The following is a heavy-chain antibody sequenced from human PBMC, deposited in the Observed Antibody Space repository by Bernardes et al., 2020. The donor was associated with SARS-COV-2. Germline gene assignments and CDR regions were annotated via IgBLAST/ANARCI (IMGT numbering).Heavy chain of an antibody. CDR1: EGPIRSYY. CDR2: FYNRGYT. CDR3: ARESPRAIRSGPPTGRRLFSWFER. J-gene: IGHJ5*02. V-gene: IGHV4-4*08. D-gene: IGHD6-19*01. Sequence: SETLSLTCSVSEGPIRSYYWSWIRQSPGKGLEWIGYFYNRGYTVFSPSFERRVTMSIDLAQNQVFLNLQSLSPEDTGVYFCARESPRAIRSGPPTGRRLFSWFERWGHGKRVTVS.